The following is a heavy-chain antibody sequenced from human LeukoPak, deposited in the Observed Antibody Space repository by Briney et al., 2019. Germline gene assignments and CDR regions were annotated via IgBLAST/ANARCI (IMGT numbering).Heavy chain of an antibody. V-gene: IGHV1-2*02. D-gene: IGHD5-24*01. CDR3: ARDRYGDGFAHLDY. CDR1: GYTFTSYA. Sequence: ASVKVSCKASGYTFTSYAIHWVRQAPGQGLEWMGWIAPSGGTNCPQKFQGRVAITWDTSITTAYMDLSRLTSDDTAVYYCARDRYGDGFAHLDYWGQGALVTVSS. CDR2: IAPSGGT. J-gene: IGHJ4*02.